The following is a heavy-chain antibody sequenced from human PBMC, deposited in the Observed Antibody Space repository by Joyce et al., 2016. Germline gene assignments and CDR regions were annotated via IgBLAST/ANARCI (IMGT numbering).Heavy chain of an antibody. J-gene: IGHJ4*02. CDR2: ISFDGTKK. CDR3: AKEKTYYDYVWGTYPDS. V-gene: IGHV3-30*18. CDR1: SAYD. Sequence: SAYDMHWVRQAPGKGLEWVALISFDGTKKYYAESMKGRFTLSRDNSKNTLYLQMDSLRAEDTAVYYCAKEKTYYDYVWGTYPDSWGQGTLVTVSS. D-gene: IGHD3-16*01.